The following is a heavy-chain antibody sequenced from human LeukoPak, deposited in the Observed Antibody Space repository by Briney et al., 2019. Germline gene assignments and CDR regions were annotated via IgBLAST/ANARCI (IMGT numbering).Heavy chain of an antibody. CDR2: IFTSGST. J-gene: IGHJ6*03. D-gene: IGHD3-3*01. CDR1: GGSLSSGSYY. V-gene: IGHV4-61*02. Sequence: SQTLSFTCTVSGGSLSSGSYYWSWIRQPAGKGLEWIGRIFTSGSTNYNPSLKSRVTISVDSSKNQFSLKLSSVTAADTAVYYCARERYDFWSGSPMDVWGKGTTVTVSS. CDR3: ARERYDFWSGSPMDV.